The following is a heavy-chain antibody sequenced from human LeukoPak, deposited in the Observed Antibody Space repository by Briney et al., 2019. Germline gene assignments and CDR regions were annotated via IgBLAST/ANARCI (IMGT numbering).Heavy chain of an antibody. CDR1: GDSISSGNYY. J-gene: IGHJ4*02. V-gene: IGHV4-61*02. CDR2: IYISGST. Sequence: PSETLSLTCTVSGDSISSGNYYWSWIRQPAGKGLEWIGRIYISGSTNYNPSLNSRVTISVDTSKNQFSLKLSSVTAADTAVYYCARRPYYYDGFDYWGQGTLVTVSS. D-gene: IGHD3-22*01. CDR3: ARRPYYYDGFDY.